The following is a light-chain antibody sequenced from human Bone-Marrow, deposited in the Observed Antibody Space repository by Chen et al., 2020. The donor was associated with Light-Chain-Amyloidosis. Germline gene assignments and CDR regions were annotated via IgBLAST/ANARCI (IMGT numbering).Light chain of an antibody. J-gene: IGLJ2*01. Sequence: SYELTQPPSVSVSPGQTARITCSGDDLPTKYSYWYQQKPGQAPVLVIHRDTERPSGISERFSCSSSGTTATLTISGVQTEDEAYYHCQSADSSGPYEVIFGGGTKLTVL. CDR2: RDT. V-gene: IGLV3-25*03. CDR3: QSADSSGPYEVI. CDR1: DLPTKY.